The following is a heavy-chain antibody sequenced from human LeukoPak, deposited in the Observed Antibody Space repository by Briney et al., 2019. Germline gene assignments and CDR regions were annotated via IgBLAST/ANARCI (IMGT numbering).Heavy chain of an antibody. J-gene: IGHJ4*02. CDR1: GFTFTGYY. Sequence: GASVKVSCKASGFTFTGYYIHWVRQAPGQGLEWVGYINPHSGGTNSPQKFQGRVTMTTDTSISAAYMEPSSLISDDTAMYYCVREGNELLSKNFDYWGQGTLVTVSS. D-gene: IGHD2-21*02. CDR3: VREGNELLSKNFDY. CDR2: INPHSGGT. V-gene: IGHV1-2*02.